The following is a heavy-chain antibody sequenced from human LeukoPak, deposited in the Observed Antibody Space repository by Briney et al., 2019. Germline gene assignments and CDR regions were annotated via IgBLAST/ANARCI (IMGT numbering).Heavy chain of an antibody. J-gene: IGHJ1*01. D-gene: IGHD4-17*01. V-gene: IGHV3-30-3*01. CDR3: ARDEGGDYVFQH. CDR2: ISYDGSNK. Sequence: GGSLRLSCAASGFTFSSYAMHWVRQAPGKGLEWVAVISYDGSNKYYADSVKGRFTISRDNSKNTLYLQMNSLRAEDTAVYYCARDEGGDYVFQHWGQGTLVTVSS. CDR1: GFTFSSYA.